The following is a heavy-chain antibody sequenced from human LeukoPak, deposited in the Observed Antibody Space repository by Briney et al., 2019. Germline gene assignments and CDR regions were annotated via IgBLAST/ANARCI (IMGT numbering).Heavy chain of an antibody. J-gene: IGHJ6*02. CDR3: ARGEPHCSTSTCSRRRMDV. D-gene: IGHD2-2*01. CDR1: EFPFWNYW. V-gene: IGHV3-7*01. CDR2: VNQGGSYK. Sequence: GGSLRLSCVASEFPFWNYWMTWVRRAPGRGLEWVANVNQGGSYKYYVDSVRGRFTISRDNAKNEVYLQMDSLRVEDSAVYYCARGEPHCSTSTCSRRRMDVWAQGTTVTVSS.